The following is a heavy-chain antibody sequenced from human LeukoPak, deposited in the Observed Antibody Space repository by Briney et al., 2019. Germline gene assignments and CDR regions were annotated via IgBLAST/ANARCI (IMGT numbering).Heavy chain of an antibody. CDR3: ATVTLGY. Sequence: GGSLRLSCAASGFSINNNWMHWVRQAPEKGLVWVSRISSDGATTTYADSVKGRFTISRDNAKNTVYLQINSLREEDTAVYYCATVTLGYWGQGTLVAVSS. J-gene: IGHJ4*02. CDR2: ISSDGATT. V-gene: IGHV3-74*03. CDR1: GFSINNNW. D-gene: IGHD4-17*01.